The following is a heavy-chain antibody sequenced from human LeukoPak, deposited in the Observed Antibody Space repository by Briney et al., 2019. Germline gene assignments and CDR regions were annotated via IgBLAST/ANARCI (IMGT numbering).Heavy chain of an antibody. D-gene: IGHD3-22*01. V-gene: IGHV3-30-3*01. CDR2: ISYDGSNK. Sequence: GGSLRLSCAASGFTFSSYAMHWVRQAPGKGLEWVAVISYDGSNKYYADSVKGRFTISRDNSKITLYLQMNSLRAEDTAVYYCARDSPYYDSSGYYKPYYFDYWGQGTLVTVSS. J-gene: IGHJ4*02. CDR3: ARDSPYYDSSGYYKPYYFDY. CDR1: GFTFSSYA.